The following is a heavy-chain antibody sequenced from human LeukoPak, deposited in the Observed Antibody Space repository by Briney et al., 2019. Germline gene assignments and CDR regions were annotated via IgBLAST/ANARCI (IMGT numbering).Heavy chain of an antibody. V-gene: IGHV3-74*01. CDR2: VNPDGDST. CDR1: GFTFRSNW. J-gene: IGHJ6*02. Sequence: GGSLRLSCAASGFTFRSNWMHWVRQAPGKGLVWVSRVNPDGDSTNYADSVKGRFTISRDNTQNSLYLQLNSLRAEDTALYYCTTRAHVVVPNATHLYYAMDAWGQGTTVTVPS. D-gene: IGHD2-2*01. CDR3: TTRAHVVVPNATHLYYAMDA.